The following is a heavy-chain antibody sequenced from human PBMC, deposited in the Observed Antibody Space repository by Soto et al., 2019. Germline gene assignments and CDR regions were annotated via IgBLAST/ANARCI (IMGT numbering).Heavy chain of an antibody. CDR2: IIPILGTT. V-gene: IGHV1-69*13. D-gene: IGHD5-12*01. CDR3: AAGGRDGYIK. Sequence: ASVKVSCKASRDTFNNYAITWVRQTPGQGLEWMGGIIPILGTTKYAQKFQGRVTMTADESTSTAYMELSSLRSEDRAVYYCAAGGRDGYIKWGQGTQVTVSS. CDR1: RDTFNNYA. J-gene: IGHJ4*02.